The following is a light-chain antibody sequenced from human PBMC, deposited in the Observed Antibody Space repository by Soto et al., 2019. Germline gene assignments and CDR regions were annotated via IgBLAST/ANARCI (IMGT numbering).Light chain of an antibody. CDR1: QSISNY. J-gene: IGKJ1*01. CDR3: QQSYSTPWT. CDR2: GAS. V-gene: IGKV1-39*01. Sequence: DIQMTQSPSSLSASVGDRVTITCRASQSISNYLNWYQQKPGKAPKVLIYGASSLQSGVPLRFSGSGSGTDFTLTISSLQPEDFATYYGQQSYSTPWTFGQGTKVEIK.